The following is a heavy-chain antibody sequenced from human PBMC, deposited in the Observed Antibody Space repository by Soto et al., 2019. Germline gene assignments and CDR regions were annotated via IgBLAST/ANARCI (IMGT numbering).Heavy chain of an antibody. J-gene: IGHJ6*02. CDR2: ISYDGSNK. D-gene: IGHD3-16*01. CDR1: GFTFRSGG. CDR3: AKDPGRAPRGGSYYYYYGMDV. Sequence: AGGSLRLSCAASGFTFRSGGMHGVRQAPGKGLEWVAVISYDGSNKYYADSVKGRFTISRDNSKNTLYLQMNSLRAEDTAVYYCAKDPGRAPRGGSYYYYYGMDVWGQGTTVTVSS. V-gene: IGHV3-30*18.